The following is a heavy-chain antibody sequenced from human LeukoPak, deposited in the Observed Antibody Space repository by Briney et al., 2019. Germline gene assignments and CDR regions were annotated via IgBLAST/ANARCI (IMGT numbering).Heavy chain of an antibody. CDR3: ARDGGVDGVEDIVVVPAAMGYDY. J-gene: IGHJ4*02. Sequence: PGGSLRLSCAASGFTFSSYSMNWVRQAPGKGLEWVSFISSSSSYIYYADSVKGRFTISRDNAKNSLYLQMNSLRAEDTAVYYCARDGGVDGVEDIVVVPAAMGYDYWGQGTLVTVSS. V-gene: IGHV3-21*01. CDR2: ISSSSSYI. CDR1: GFTFSSYS. D-gene: IGHD2-2*01.